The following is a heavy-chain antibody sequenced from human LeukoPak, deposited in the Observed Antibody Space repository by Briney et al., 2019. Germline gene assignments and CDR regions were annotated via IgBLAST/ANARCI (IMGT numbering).Heavy chain of an antibody. CDR2: INPSVGST. CDR3: ARADCTNGVCYLDS. J-gene: IGHJ4*02. Sequence: ASVKVSCKASGYTFTSYDINWVRQAPGQGLEWMGRINPSVGSTSYAQRFQDRVTMTRDTSTSTVYMELSSLRSEDTAVYYCARADCTNGVCYLDSWGQGILVTVSS. V-gene: IGHV1-46*01. CDR1: GYTFTSYD. D-gene: IGHD2-8*01.